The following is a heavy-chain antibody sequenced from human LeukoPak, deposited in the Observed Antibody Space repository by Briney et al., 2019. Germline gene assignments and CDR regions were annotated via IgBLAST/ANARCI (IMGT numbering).Heavy chain of an antibody. V-gene: IGHV3-23*01. D-gene: IGHD3-10*01. CDR1: GFTFSSYA. CDR3: AKDFSPVWFGSAGYFDY. Sequence: GGSLRLSCAASGFTFSSYAMSWVRQAPGKGLEWVSAISGSGGSTYYADSVKGRLTISRDNSENTLYLQMNSLRAEDTAVYYCAKDFSPVWFGSAGYFDYWGQGTLVTVSS. CDR2: ISGSGGST. J-gene: IGHJ4*02.